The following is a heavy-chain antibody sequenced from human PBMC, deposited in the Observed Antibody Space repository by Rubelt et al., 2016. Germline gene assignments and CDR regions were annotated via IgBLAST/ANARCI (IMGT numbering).Heavy chain of an antibody. D-gene: IGHD5-18*01. CDR2: IYYSGSA. V-gene: IGHV4-59*12. Sequence: QVQLQQWGAGLVKPSETLSLTCTVSGGSISSYYWSWIRQPPGKGLEWIGYIYYSGSAKYNPSLKSRVTMSVDTSKNQFSLKLGSVTAADTAVYYCARGGGTAMDTVDYWGQGTLVTVSS. CDR3: ARGGGTAMDTVDY. CDR1: GGSISSYY. J-gene: IGHJ4*02.